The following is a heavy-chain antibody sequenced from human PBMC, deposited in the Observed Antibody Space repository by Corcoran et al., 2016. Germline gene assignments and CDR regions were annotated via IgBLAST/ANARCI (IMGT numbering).Heavy chain of an antibody. D-gene: IGHD3-10*01. Sequence: QVQLLQSGAEVKKPGASVKVSCKASGYTFTGYYMHWVRQAPGQGLEWMGWINPNSGGTNYAQNFQGWVTMTRDTSISTAYMELSRLRSDDTAVYYCAGARLRDYYGSALDYWGQGTVVTVSS. CDR1: GYTFTGYY. J-gene: IGHJ4*02. CDR2: INPNSGGT. V-gene: IGHV1-2*04. CDR3: AGARLRDYYGSALDY.